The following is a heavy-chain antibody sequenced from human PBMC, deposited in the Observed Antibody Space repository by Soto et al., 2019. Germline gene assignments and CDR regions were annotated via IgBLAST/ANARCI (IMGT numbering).Heavy chain of an antibody. CDR2: ISGRGGST. J-gene: IGHJ4*02. V-gene: IGHV3-23*01. D-gene: IGHD3-22*01. CDR3: AKDWRLYDCSGYYYQH. Sequence: EVQLLESGGGLVQPGGSLRLSCAASGFTFNTYAMSWVRQAPGKGLEWVSTISGRGGSTYYADSVKGRFTISRDNSKNTLGLQMNSLRADDTAVYYCAKDWRLYDCSGYYYQHWGQGTLVTVSS. CDR1: GFTFNTYA.